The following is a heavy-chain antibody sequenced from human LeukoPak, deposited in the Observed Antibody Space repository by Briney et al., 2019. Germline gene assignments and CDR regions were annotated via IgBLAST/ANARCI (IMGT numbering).Heavy chain of an antibody. CDR3: ARGKAAAIDY. V-gene: IGHV4-34*01. Sequence: SETLSLTCAVYGGSFSGYYWSWIRQPPGKGLEWIGEIYHSGSTNYNPSLKSRVTISVDKSKNQFSLKLSSVTAADTAVYYCARGKAAAIDYWGQGTLVSVSS. CDR2: IYHSGST. CDR1: GGSFSGYY. J-gene: IGHJ4*02. D-gene: IGHD6-13*01.